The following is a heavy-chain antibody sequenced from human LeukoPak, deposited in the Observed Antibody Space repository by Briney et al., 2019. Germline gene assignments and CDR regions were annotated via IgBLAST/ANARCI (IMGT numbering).Heavy chain of an antibody. J-gene: IGHJ5*02. CDR3: ARDLRGYDLPA. CDR2: IYYSGST. D-gene: IGHD3-3*01. V-gene: IGHV4-59*01. Sequence: PSETLSLTCTVSGGSISSYYWSWIRQPPGKGLEWIGYIYYSGSTNYNPSLKSRVTISVDTSKNQFSLKLSSVTAADTAVYYCARDLRGYDLPAWGQGTLVTVSS. CDR1: GGSISSYY.